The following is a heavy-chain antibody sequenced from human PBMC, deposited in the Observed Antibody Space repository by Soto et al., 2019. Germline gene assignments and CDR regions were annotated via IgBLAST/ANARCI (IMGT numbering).Heavy chain of an antibody. CDR1: GFSLSTGGVG. Sequence: QITLKESGPTLVKPTQTLTLTCTFSGFSLSTGGVGVGWIRQPPGKALEWLALLYWYDDKRYTPSLEKRLTLTRDISRNQVVLTLSYMDPVDTATYYCARKQSSSGNYDYWGPGTLVTVSS. CDR3: ARKQSSSGNYDY. CDR2: LYWYDDK. J-gene: IGHJ4*02. V-gene: IGHV2-5*01. D-gene: IGHD6-13*01.